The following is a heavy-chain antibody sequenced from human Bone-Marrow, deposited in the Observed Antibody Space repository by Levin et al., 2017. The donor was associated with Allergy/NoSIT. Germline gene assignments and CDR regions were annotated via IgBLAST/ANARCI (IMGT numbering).Heavy chain of an antibody. CDR1: GYTFTSYA. CDR3: ARATRNLLGIYYYYGMDV. J-gene: IGHJ6*02. V-gene: IGHV7-4-1*01. CDR2: INTNTGNP. Sequence: GESLKISCKASGYTFTSYAMNWVRQAPGQGLEWMGWINTNTGNPTYAQGFTGRFVFSLDTSVSTAYLQICSLKAEDTAVYYCARATRNLLGIYYYYGMDVWGQGTTVTVSS. D-gene: IGHD7-27*01.